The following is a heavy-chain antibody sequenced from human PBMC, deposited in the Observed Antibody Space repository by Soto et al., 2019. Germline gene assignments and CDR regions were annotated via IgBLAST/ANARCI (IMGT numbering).Heavy chain of an antibody. J-gene: IGHJ4*02. Sequence: QVQLVESGGGVVQPGRSLRLSCAASGFSFSISPMHWVRQAPGKGPEWVALISYDGTNKFYADSVKGRFTISRDNSKSTPYLQVDSLRPEDEAVYYCARDRKTSGGQHWAFNYFDSWGQGTLVTVSS. CDR3: ARDRKTSGGQHWAFNYFDS. CDR1: GFSFSISP. V-gene: IGHV3-30-3*01. CDR2: ISYDGTNK. D-gene: IGHD7-27*01.